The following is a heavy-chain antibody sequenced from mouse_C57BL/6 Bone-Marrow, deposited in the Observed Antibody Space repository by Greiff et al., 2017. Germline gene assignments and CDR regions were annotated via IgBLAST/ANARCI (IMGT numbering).Heavy chain of an antibody. D-gene: IGHD2-4*01. CDR1: GFTFTDYY. CDR2: IRNKANGYTT. J-gene: IGHJ1*03. Sequence: EVQRVESGGGLVQPGGSLSLSCAASGFTFTDYYMSWVRQPPGKALEWLGFIRNKANGYTTEYSASVKGRFTISRENSTSILYLQMNALRAVDSATYYWSRYYDCCGYFDVWGTGTTVTVAS. CDR3: SRYYDCCGYFDV. V-gene: IGHV7-3*01.